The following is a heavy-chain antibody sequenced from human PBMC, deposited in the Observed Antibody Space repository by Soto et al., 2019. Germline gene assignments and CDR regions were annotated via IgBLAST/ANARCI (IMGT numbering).Heavy chain of an antibody. CDR1: GGSISSYY. CDR2: IYYSGST. CDR3: ARVDYGSSGHFDY. V-gene: IGHV4-59*01. J-gene: IGHJ4*02. D-gene: IGHD3-22*01. Sequence: SLTCTVSGGSISSYYWSWIRQPPGKGLEWIGYIYYSGSTNYDPSLKSRVTISVDTSKNQFSLKLSSVTAADTAVYYCARVDYGSSGHFDYWGQGTLVTVS.